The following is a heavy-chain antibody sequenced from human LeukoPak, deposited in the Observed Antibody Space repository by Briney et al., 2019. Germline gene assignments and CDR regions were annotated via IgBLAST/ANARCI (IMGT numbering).Heavy chain of an antibody. CDR3: AKGGGWSPAVLFDY. V-gene: IGHV3-23*01. Sequence: GGSLRLSCAASGFTFSSYAMSWVRQARGKGLEWVSAISGSGGSTYYADSVKGRFTISRDNSKNTLYLQMNSLRAEDTAVYYCAKGGGWSPAVLFDYWGQGTLVTVSS. CDR2: ISGSGGST. J-gene: IGHJ4*02. D-gene: IGHD6-19*01. CDR1: GFTFSSYA.